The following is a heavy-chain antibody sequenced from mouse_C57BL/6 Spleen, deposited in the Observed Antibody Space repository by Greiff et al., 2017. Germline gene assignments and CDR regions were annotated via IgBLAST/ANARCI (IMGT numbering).Heavy chain of an antibody. CDR3: ARGETTVVATGPAY. Sequence: VQLQESGAELARPGASVKLSCKASGYTFTSYGISWVKQRTGQGLEWIGEIYPRSGNTYYNEKFKGKATLTADKSSSTAYMELRSLTSEDSAVYFCARGETTVVATGPAYWGQGTLVTVSA. CDR2: IYPRSGNT. V-gene: IGHV1-81*01. CDR1: GYTFTSYG. J-gene: IGHJ3*01. D-gene: IGHD1-1*01.